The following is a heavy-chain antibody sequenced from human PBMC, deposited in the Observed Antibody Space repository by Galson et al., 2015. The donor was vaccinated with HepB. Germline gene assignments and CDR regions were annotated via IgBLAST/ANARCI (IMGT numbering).Heavy chain of an antibody. V-gene: IGHV1-69*10. CDR1: GDTFSSYA. J-gene: IGHJ4*02. CDR2: ISPIIGIA. D-gene: IGHD4-17*01. CDR3: ARKVAAVVYGDYAFDY. Sequence: SVKVSCKASGDTFSSYAISWVRQAPGQGLEWMGGISPIIGIANYAQKFQGRVTITTDTSTSTAYMELSSLRSEDTAVYYCARKVAAVVYGDYAFDYWGQGTLVTVSS.